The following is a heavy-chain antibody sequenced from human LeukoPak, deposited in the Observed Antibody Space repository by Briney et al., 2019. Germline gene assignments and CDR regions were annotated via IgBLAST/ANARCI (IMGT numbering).Heavy chain of an antibody. V-gene: IGHV1-46*01. Sequence: GASVKVSCKASGYTFTTYYIHWVRQAPGQGLEWMGMINPSGGSTSYAQKFQGRVTMTRDTSTSTVYMDLSGLTSEDTAAYYCARNVGSGFDYWGQGTLVTVSS. D-gene: IGHD1-26*01. CDR2: INPSGGST. CDR3: ARNVGSGFDY. CDR1: GYTFTTYY. J-gene: IGHJ4*02.